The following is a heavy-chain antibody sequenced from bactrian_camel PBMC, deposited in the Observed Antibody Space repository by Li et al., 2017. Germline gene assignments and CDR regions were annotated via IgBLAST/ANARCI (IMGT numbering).Heavy chain of an antibody. D-gene: IGHD6*01. CDR1: GFTFSSHY. J-gene: IGHJ4*01. V-gene: IGHV3-2*01. Sequence: HVQLVESGGGSVQAGGSLRLSCAASGFTFSSHYMSWVRQAPGQGLEWVCGVNIDGRTTDYADSVKGRFTISRDNAKKALYLQMNSLKPEDTGMYYCAARWTPGNCGIGSESGYDYWGQGTQVTVS. CDR2: VNIDGRTT. CDR3: AARWTPGNCGIGSESGYDY.